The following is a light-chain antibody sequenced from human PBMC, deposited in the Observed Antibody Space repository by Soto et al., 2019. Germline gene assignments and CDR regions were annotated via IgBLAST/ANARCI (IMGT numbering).Light chain of an antibody. V-gene: IGKV3-20*01. J-gene: IGKJ3*01. CDR3: QQYGRSPDLFT. CDR1: QSVSSSF. Sequence: ENVLTQSPGTLSLSPGDRATLSCRASQSVSSSFLAWYQQKPGQAPRLLIYGASNRASGIPDRFSGSGSGTDFTLTITRLEPGDFAVYYCQQYGRSPDLFTFGPGTKVDIK. CDR2: GAS.